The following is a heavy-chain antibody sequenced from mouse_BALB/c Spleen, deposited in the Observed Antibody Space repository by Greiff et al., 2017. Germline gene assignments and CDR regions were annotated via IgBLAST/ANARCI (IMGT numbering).Heavy chain of an antibody. CDR3: ARGETGTRFAY. J-gene: IGHJ3*01. CDR2: IYPGGGYT. Sequence: VQLQESGAELVRPGTSVKISCKASGYTFTNYWLGWVKQRPGHGLEWIGDIYPGGGYTNYNEKFKGKATLTADTSSSTAYMQLSSLTSEDSAVYFCARGETGTRFAYWGQGTLVTVSA. CDR1: GYTFTNYW. V-gene: IGHV1-63*02. D-gene: IGHD4-1*01.